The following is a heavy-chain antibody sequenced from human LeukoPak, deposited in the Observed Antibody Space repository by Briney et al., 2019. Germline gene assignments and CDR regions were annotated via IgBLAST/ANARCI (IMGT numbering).Heavy chain of an antibody. D-gene: IGHD3-10*01. J-gene: IGHJ3*02. CDR1: GYTFTSYY. V-gene: IGHV1-46*01. CDR2: INPSGGST. Sequence: ASVRVSCKASGYTFTSYYMHWVRQAPGQGLEWMGIINPSGGSTSYAQKFQGRVTMTRDTSTSTVYMELSSLRSEDTAVYYCARDTMRIPAPGNHAFDIWGQGTMVTVSS. CDR3: ARDTMRIPAPGNHAFDI.